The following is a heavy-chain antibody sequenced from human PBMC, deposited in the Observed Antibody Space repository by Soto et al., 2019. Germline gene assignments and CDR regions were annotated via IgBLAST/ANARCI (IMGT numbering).Heavy chain of an antibody. V-gene: IGHV3-30*18. CDR1: GFTFSSYG. J-gene: IGHJ4*02. D-gene: IGHD3-16*02. Sequence: QVQLVESGGGVVQPGRSLRLSCAASGFTFSSYGMHWVRQAPGKGLEWVAIISYDGSNQYYADSLKGRFTISRDNSKNTIYMQMNSLRADDTAVYYCAKALGELSPESYDHWGQGVLVTVSS. CDR3: AKALGELSPESYDH. CDR2: ISYDGSNQ.